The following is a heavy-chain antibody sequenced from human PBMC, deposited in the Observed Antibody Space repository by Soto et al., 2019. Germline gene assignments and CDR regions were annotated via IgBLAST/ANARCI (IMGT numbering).Heavy chain of an antibody. CDR3: AREAGLSSSYYYDSSGPYYYYGMDV. V-gene: IGHV1-69*06. CDR1: GGTFSSYA. J-gene: IGHJ6*02. D-gene: IGHD3-22*01. Sequence: QVQLVQSGAEVKKPGSSVKVSCKASGGTFSSYAISWVRQAPGQRLEWMGGIIPIFGTANYAQKFQGRVTITADKSTSTAYMELSSLRSEDTAVYYCAREAGLSSSYYYDSSGPYYYYGMDVWGQGTTVTVSS. CDR2: IIPIFGTA.